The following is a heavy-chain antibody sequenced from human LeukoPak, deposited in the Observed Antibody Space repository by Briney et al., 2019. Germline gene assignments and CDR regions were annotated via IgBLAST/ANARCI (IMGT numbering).Heavy chain of an antibody. V-gene: IGHV3-74*01. Sequence: GGSLRLSCVASGFTFRNYWMYWVRQAPGKGLVWLSRINPDGSSTTYADSVKGRFTISRDNSKNTLYLQMNSLRAEDTAVYYCARDRGGAAFDYWGQGTLVTVSS. CDR1: GFTFRNYW. CDR2: INPDGSST. CDR3: ARDRGGAAFDY. J-gene: IGHJ4*02. D-gene: IGHD3-16*01.